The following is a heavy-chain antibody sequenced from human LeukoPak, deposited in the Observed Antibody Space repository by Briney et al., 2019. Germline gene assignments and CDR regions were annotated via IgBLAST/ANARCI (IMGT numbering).Heavy chain of an antibody. CDR1: GGSISSYY. CDR2: IHYSGST. V-gene: IGHV4-59*08. CDR3: ARLGVYSNYPEWFDP. J-gene: IGHJ5*02. D-gene: IGHD4-4*01. Sequence: SETLSLTCTVSGGSISSYYWSWIRQPPGKGLEWIGYIHYSGSTNYNPSLKSRVTISVDTSKNQFSLKLSSVTAADTAVYYCARLGVYSNYPEWFDPWGQGTLVTVSS.